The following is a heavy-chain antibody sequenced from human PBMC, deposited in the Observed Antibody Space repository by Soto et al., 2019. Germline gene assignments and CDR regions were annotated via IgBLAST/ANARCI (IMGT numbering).Heavy chain of an antibody. D-gene: IGHD6-13*01. CDR3: GRDPGIAASGTVCYFYK. CDR1: GFTFSGYW. CDR2: IKQDGYEK. V-gene: IGHV3-7*01. Sequence: EVQLVESGGGLVQPGGSLRLSCVASGFTFSGYWMSWVRQAPGQGLEWVANIKQDGYEKHYVDSVKGRFTIYRDNAKNSLYLEMNRLRAEDTAVYYCGRDPGIAASGTVCYFYKWGQGIMFTVSS. J-gene: IGHJ4*02.